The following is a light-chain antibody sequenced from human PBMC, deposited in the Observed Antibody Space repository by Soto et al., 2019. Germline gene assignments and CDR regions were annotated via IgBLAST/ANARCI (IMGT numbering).Light chain of an antibody. J-gene: IGLJ3*02. CDR3: SSYTSSSISWV. CDR2: DVS. Sequence: QSVLTQPASVSGSPGQSITISCTGTSSDVGGYNYVSWYQQHPGKAPKLMIYDVSNRPSGVSNRFSGSKSGNTASLTISGLQAEDEADYYCSSYTSSSISWVFGGGTKL. CDR1: SSDVGGYNY. V-gene: IGLV2-14*01.